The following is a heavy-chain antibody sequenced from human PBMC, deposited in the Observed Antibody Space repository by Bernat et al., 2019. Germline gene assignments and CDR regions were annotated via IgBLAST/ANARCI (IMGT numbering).Heavy chain of an antibody. Sequence: EVQLLESGGGLVQPGGSLRLSCAASGFTFSSYAMSWARQAPGKGLEWVSVIYSGGSTYYADSVKGRFTISRDNSKNTLYLQMNSLRAEDTAVYYCARDGPWGWELRPDYWGQGTLVTVSS. J-gene: IGHJ4*02. CDR2: IYSGGST. CDR3: ARDGPWGWELRPDY. V-gene: IGHV3-66*01. D-gene: IGHD1-26*01. CDR1: GFTFSSYA.